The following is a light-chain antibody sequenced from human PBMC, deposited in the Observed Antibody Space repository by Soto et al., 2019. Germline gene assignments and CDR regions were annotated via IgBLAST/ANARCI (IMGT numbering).Light chain of an antibody. Sequence: DIVMTQSPESLAVSLGERATINCKSSQNVLYSPRNRNYIAWYQQKPGQPPKLLITWASTRESGVPGRFSGSGSGTDFTLTISSLQAEDVAVYYCQLYLSNLLTFGGGTKVELK. V-gene: IGKV4-1*01. CDR1: QNVLYSPRNRNY. CDR3: QLYLSNLLT. J-gene: IGKJ4*01. CDR2: WAS.